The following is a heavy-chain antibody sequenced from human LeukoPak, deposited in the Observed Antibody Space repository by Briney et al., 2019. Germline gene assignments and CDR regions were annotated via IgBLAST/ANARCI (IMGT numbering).Heavy chain of an antibody. CDR2: ISGSGGST. J-gene: IGHJ4*02. D-gene: IGHD2-21*01. CDR1: GFTFSSYA. Sequence: GGSLRLSCAASGFTFSSYAMSWVRQAPGKGLEWVSAISGSGGSTYYTDSVKGRSTISRDNSKNTLYLQMNSLRAEDTAVYYCAKDGGHCSPTDHWGLGPLVTVSS. V-gene: IGHV3-23*01. CDR3: AKDGGHCSPTDH.